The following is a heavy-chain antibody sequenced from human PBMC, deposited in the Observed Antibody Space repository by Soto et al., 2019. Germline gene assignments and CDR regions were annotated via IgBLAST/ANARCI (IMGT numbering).Heavy chain of an antibody. D-gene: IGHD4-17*01. J-gene: IGHJ4*02. CDR3: ARDPFYGDYPLFDY. CDR1: GFTFSSYS. V-gene: IGHV3-21*01. CDR2: ISSSSSYI. Sequence: GGSLRLSCGASGFTFSSYSMNWVRQAPGKGLEWVSSISSSSSYIYYADSVKGRFTISRDNAKNSLYLQMNSLRAEDTAVYYCARDPFYGDYPLFDYWGQGTLVTVSS.